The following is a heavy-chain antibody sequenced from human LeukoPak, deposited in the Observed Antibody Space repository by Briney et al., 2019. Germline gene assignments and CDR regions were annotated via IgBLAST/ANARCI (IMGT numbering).Heavy chain of an antibody. D-gene: IGHD6-6*01. Sequence: SETLSLTCSVSGYSISSGFYWGWIRQPPGKELEWIGSIFHSGSTYYNPSLKSRVTISVDTSRNQFSLKLTSVTAADTTVYYCARSKSSSSSDAFDIWGQGTMVTVSS. V-gene: IGHV4-38-2*02. CDR2: IFHSGST. J-gene: IGHJ3*02. CDR1: GYSISSGFY. CDR3: ARSKSSSSSDAFDI.